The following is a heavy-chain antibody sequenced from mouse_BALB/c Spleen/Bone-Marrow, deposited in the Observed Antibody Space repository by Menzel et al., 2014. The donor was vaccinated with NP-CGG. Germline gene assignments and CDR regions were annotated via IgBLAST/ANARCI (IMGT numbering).Heavy chain of an antibody. CDR3: ARKGALITHYYAMDH. Sequence: EVMLVESGGGLVQPGGSRKLSCAASGFTFSSFGMHWVRQAPEKGLEWVAYISSGSSTIYYPDTVKGRFTISRDNPKNTLFLQMTSLRFEDTAMYYCARKGALITHYYAMDHWGQGTSVTVSS. J-gene: IGHJ4*01. D-gene: IGHD2-4*01. CDR2: ISSGSSTI. CDR1: GFTFSSFG. V-gene: IGHV5-17*02.